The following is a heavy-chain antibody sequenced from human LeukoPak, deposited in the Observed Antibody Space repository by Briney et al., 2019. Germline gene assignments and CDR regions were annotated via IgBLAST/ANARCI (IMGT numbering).Heavy chain of an antibody. V-gene: IGHV3-23*01. J-gene: IGHJ3*02. CDR3: AKASYYDSSGPDAFDI. Sequence: GGSLRLSCAASGFTFSSYAMSWVRQAPGKGLEWVSAISGSGGSTYYADSVKGRFTISGDNSKNTLYLQMNSLRAEDTAVYYCAKASYYDSSGPDAFDIWGQGTMVTVSS. CDR2: ISGSGGST. CDR1: GFTFSSYA. D-gene: IGHD3-22*01.